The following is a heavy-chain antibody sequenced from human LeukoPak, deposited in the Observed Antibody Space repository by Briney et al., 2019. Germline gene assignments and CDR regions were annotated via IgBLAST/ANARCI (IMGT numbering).Heavy chain of an antibody. CDR3: ASAKAVVTPGDYYGMDV. Sequence: SETLSLTCTVSGGPISSYYWSWIRQPPGKGLEWIGYIYYSGSTNYNPSLKSRVTISVDTSKNQFSLKLSSVTAADTAVYYCASAKAVVTPGDYYGMDVWGQGTTVTVSS. CDR2: IYYSGST. V-gene: IGHV4-59*01. CDR1: GGPISSYY. J-gene: IGHJ6*02. D-gene: IGHD4-23*01.